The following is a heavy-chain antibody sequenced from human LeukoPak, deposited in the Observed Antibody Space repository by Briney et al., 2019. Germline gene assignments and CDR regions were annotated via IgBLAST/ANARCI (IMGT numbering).Heavy chain of an antibody. CDR3: ARNNKTDSSLYQTALDY. Sequence: SETLSLTCTVSGGSISSYYWNWIRQPPGKGLEWIGYMYYSGNTKYNPSLKSRVAISVDTSKNQFSLKLSSVTAADTAVYYCARNNKTDSSLYQTALDYGGQGPLATVSS. D-gene: IGHD3-22*01. CDR2: MYYSGNT. CDR1: GGSISSYY. V-gene: IGHV4-59*01. J-gene: IGHJ4*02.